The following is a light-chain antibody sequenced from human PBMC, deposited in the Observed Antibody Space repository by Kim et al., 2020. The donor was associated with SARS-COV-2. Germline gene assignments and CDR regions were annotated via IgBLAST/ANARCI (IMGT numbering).Light chain of an antibody. V-gene: IGLV3-1*01. Sequence: SVSPVQTATITCSGDKLGDRYVFWYQQRPGQSPMLVIYQDSKRPSGIPDRFSGSNSGNTATLTISGTQAADEADYYCQAWDSSTAVFGGGTQLTVL. CDR1: KLGDRY. CDR3: QAWDSSTAV. J-gene: IGLJ2*01. CDR2: QDS.